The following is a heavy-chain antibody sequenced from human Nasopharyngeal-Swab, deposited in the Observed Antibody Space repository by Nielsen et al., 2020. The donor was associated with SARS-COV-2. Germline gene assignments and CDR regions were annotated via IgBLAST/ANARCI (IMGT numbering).Heavy chain of an antibody. D-gene: IGHD3-22*01. Sequence: SETLSLTCTVSGDSISRSSYYWGWIRQPPGKGLEWIGSIYNSGSTYYNPSLKSRVTISVDTSKNQFSLKLSSVTAADTAVFYCARQANYYERSGYFDRWGQGTLVTVSS. CDR2: IYNSGST. CDR1: GDSISRSSYY. CDR3: ARQANYYERSGYFDR. J-gene: IGHJ4*02. V-gene: IGHV4-39*01.